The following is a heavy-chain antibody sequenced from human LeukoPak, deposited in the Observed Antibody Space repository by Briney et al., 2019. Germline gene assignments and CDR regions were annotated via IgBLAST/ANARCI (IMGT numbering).Heavy chain of an antibody. V-gene: IGHV1-8*01. CDR3: ARLRLRYSDWSPDYYYYYGMDV. J-gene: IGHJ6*02. D-gene: IGHD3-9*01. CDR2: MNPNSGNT. Sequence: ASVKVSCKASGYTFTSYDINWVRQATGQGLEWMGWMNPNSGNTGYAQKFQGRVTMTRNTSISTAYMELSSLRSEDTAVYYCARLRLRYSDWSPDYYYYYGMDVWGQGTTVTVSS. CDR1: GYTFTSYD.